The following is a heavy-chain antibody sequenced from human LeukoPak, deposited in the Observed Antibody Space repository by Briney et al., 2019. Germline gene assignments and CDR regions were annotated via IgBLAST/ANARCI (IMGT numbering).Heavy chain of an antibody. CDR2: IYCSGST. J-gene: IGHJ4*02. D-gene: IGHD6-13*01. CDR3: SGAAAAYVGYY. CDR1: GGSISSSSYY. Sequence: SETLSLTCTVSGGSISSSSYYWGWIRQPPGKGLEWIRSIYCSGSTYYNPSLKSRVTISVDTSKNQFSLKLSSVTAADTAVYYCSGAAAAYVGYYWGQGTLVTVSS. V-gene: IGHV4-39*01.